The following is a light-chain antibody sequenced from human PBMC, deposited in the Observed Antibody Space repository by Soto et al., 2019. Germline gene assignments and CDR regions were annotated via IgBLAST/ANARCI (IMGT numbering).Light chain of an antibody. CDR1: SXDVGGYKY. V-gene: IGLV2-8*01. CDR2: EVS. CDR3: SSYAGNNHYV. J-gene: IGLJ1*01. Sequence: QSALTQPPSASGSPGQSVTISYTGTSXDVGGYKYVSWYQQHPGKAPKLMIYEVSKRPSGVPDRFSGSKSGNTASLTVSGLQAEDEADYYCSSYAGNNHYVFGTGTKVTVL.